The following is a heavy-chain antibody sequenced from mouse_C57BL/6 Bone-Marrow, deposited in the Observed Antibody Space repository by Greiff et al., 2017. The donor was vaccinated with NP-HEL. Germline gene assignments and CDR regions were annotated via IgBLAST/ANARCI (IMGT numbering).Heavy chain of an antibody. V-gene: IGHV1-69*01. CDR2: IDPSDSYT. CDR3: ARGVYDYDPFAY. CDR1: GYTFTSYW. J-gene: IGHJ3*01. D-gene: IGHD2-4*01. Sequence: QVQLQQPGAELVMPGASVKLSCKASGYTFTSYWMHWVKQRPGQGLEWIGEIDPSDSYTNYNQKFKGKSTLTVDKSSSTAYMQLSSLTSADSAVYYCARGVYDYDPFAYGGRGTVVTVSA.